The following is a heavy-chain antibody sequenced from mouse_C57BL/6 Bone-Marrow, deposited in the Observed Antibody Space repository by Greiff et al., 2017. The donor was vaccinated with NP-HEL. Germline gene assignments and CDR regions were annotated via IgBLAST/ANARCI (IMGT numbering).Heavy chain of an antibody. CDR2: IWTGGGT. CDR1: GFSLTSYA. D-gene: IGHD1-1*01. J-gene: IGHJ1*03. V-gene: IGHV2-9-1*01. Sequence: VMLVESGPGLVAPSQSLSITCTVSGFSLTSYAISWVRQPPGKGLEWLGVIWTGGGTNYNSALKSRLSISKDNSKSQVFLKMNSLQTDDTARYYCARTVLFITTVVVHWYFDVWGTGTTVTVSS. CDR3: ARTVLFITTVVVHWYFDV.